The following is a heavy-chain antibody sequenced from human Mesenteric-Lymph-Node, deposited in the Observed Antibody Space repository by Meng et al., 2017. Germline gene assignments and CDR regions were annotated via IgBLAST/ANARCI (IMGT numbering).Heavy chain of an antibody. D-gene: IGHD1-26*01. V-gene: IGHV4-4*02. CDR3: ARGGGNYHRQSDY. J-gene: IGHJ4*02. CDR1: GGSISISTW. Sequence: QLQEPGPGRVQPSGTLSLTCAVSGGSISISTWWSWVRQPPGKGLEWIGEIYHSGGTNYNPSLRGRVTISLDKSKNQFSLTLRSVTAADTAVYYCARGGGNYHRQSDYWGQGTLVTVAS. CDR2: IYHSGGT.